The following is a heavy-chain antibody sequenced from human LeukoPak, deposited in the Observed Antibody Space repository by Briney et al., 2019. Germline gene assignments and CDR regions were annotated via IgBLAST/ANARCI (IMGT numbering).Heavy chain of an antibody. Sequence: PSETLSLTCKVSGGSFSSYYWSWIRQPPGKGLEWIGYVYDSGRTNYNPSLTSRFTISIDPSKNQVSLRVRSVTAADTAVYYCASVSGSATQSYFDYWGRGTLVIVSA. V-gene: IGHV4-59*01. J-gene: IGHJ4*02. CDR3: ASVSGSATQSYFDY. D-gene: IGHD1-26*01. CDR1: GGSFSSYY. CDR2: VYDSGRT.